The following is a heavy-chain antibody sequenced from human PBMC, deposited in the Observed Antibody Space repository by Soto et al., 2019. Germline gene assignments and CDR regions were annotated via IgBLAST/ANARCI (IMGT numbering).Heavy chain of an antibody. Sequence: SLRLSCAASGFTLGSYSMNWGRQAPGKGLEWVSSISSSSSYIYYADSVKGRFTISRDNAKNSLYLQMNSLRAEDTAVYYCAREYAGNYDFWSGYYFNEAYYYGMDVWGQGTTVTVSS. J-gene: IGHJ6*02. CDR1: GFTLGSYS. D-gene: IGHD3-3*01. CDR3: AREYAGNYDFWSGYYFNEAYYYGMDV. V-gene: IGHV3-21*01. CDR2: ISSSSSYI.